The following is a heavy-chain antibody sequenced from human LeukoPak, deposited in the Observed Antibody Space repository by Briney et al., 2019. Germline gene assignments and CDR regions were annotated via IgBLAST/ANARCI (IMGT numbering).Heavy chain of an antibody. CDR2: IYYSGST. Sequence: SETLSLTCTVSGGSISSSSYYWGWIRQPPGKGLEWIGSIYYSGSTYYNPSLKSRVTISVDTSKNQFSLKLSSVTAADTAMYYCASRIVVVTAVFDYWGQGTLVTVSS. J-gene: IGHJ4*01. CDR3: ASRIVVVTAVFDY. CDR1: GGSISSSSYY. V-gene: IGHV4-39*01. D-gene: IGHD2-21*02.